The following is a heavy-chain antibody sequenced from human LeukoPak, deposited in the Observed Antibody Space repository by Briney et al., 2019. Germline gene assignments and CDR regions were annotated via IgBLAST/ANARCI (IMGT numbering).Heavy chain of an antibody. CDR2: INHSGST. D-gene: IGHD3-3*01. CDR3: ARHTFWSGYYNN. Sequence: PSETLSLTCIVSGDSVSSSRYYWSWIRQPPGKGLEWIGEINHSGSTNYNPSLKSRVTISVDTSKNQFSLKLSSVTAADTAVYYCARHTFWSGYYNNWGQGTLVTVSS. CDR1: GDSVSSSRYY. J-gene: IGHJ4*02. V-gene: IGHV4-39*01.